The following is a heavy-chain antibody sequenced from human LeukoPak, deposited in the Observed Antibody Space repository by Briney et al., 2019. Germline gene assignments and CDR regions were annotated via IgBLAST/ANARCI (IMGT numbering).Heavy chain of an antibody. J-gene: IGHJ4*02. CDR3: ARGVERITIFGVVTHFDY. Sequence: ASETLSLTCTVSGGSISSYYWSWIRQPPGKGLEWIGYIYYSGSTNYNPSLKSRVTISVDTSKNQFSLKLSSVTAADTAVYYCARGVERITIFGVVTHFDYWGQGTLVTVSS. D-gene: IGHD3-3*01. CDR2: IYYSGST. V-gene: IGHV4-59*01. CDR1: GGSISSYY.